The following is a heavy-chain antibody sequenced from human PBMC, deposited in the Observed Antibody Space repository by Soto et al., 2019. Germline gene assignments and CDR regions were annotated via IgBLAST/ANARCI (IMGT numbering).Heavy chain of an antibody. CDR3: ARQNYYSGMDV. Sequence: QVQLVQSGAEVKKPGASVKVSCKASGYTFTSYFITWVRQAPGQGLEWMGWISAYNGNTNYAQMLQGRVTMTTDTHTTIAYMEMTSLRSHDTALYYCARQNYYSGMDVWGQCTTVTVSS. J-gene: IGHJ6*02. CDR2: ISAYNGNT. CDR1: GYTFTSYF. V-gene: IGHV1-18*01.